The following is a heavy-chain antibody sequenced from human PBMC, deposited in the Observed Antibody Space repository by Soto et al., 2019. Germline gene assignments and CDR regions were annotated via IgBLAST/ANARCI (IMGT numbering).Heavy chain of an antibody. Sequence: GGSLRHSRAASGFTFISYASSWCRQAPGKEREWVSAISGSGGSTYSADSVKGRFTISRDNSKNTLYLQMNSLRAEDTAVYYCAKDEYSSSSARFDYWGQGTLVTVSS. CDR1: GFTFISYA. D-gene: IGHD6-6*01. CDR2: ISGSGGST. V-gene: IGHV3-23*01. CDR3: AKDEYSSSSARFDY. J-gene: IGHJ4*02.